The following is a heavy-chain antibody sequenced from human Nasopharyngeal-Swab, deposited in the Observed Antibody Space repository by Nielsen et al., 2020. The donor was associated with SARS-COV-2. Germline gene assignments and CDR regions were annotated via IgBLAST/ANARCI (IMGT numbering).Heavy chain of an antibody. CDR3: AFVSYDSSGYYYSY. J-gene: IGHJ4*02. D-gene: IGHD3-22*01. CDR2: INAGNGNT. CDR1: GYTFTSYA. V-gene: IGHV1-3*01. Sequence: ASVKVACKASGYTFTSYAMHWVRQAPGQRLEWMGWINAGNGNTKYSQKFQGRVTITRDTSATTAYMELSSLRSEDTAVYYCAFVSYDSSGYYYSYWGQGTLVTVS.